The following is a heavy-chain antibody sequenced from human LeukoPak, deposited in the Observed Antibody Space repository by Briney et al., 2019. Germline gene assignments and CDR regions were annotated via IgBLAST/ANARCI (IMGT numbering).Heavy chain of an antibody. J-gene: IGHJ6*02. D-gene: IGHD3-22*01. CDR3: ANYDSSGSLDYYYYGMDV. Sequence: GGSLRLSCAASGFTFSSYGMHWVRQAPGKGLEWVAVISYDGSNKYYADSVKGRFTISRDNSKNTLYLQMNSLRAEDTAVYYCANYDSSGSLDYYYYGMDVWGQGTTVTVSS. CDR1: GFTFSSYG. V-gene: IGHV3-30*19. CDR2: ISYDGSNK.